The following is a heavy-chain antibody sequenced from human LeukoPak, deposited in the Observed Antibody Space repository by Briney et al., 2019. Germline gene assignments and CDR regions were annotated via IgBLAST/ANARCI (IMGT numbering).Heavy chain of an antibody. CDR1: GGSISSSSYY. J-gene: IGHJ3*02. Sequence: SETLSLTCTVSGGSISSSSYYWGWIRQPPGKGLEWIGSIYYSGSTYYNPSLKSRVTISVDTSKNQFSLKLSSVTAADTAVYYCARVPLYMIVVVRGAFDIWGQGTMVTVSS. CDR2: IYYSGST. D-gene: IGHD3-22*01. V-gene: IGHV4-39*07. CDR3: ARVPLYMIVVVRGAFDI.